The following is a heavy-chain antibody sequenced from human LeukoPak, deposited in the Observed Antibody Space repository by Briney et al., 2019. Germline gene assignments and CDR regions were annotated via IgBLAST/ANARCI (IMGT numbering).Heavy chain of an antibody. CDR2: VYYRVTS. V-gene: IGHV4-39*07. D-gene: IGHD3-22*01. Sequence: SETLSLTCTVSGDSISSSSYSWAWIRQPPGKGLEWLATVYYRVTSYSNPSLRSRVSISLDASQNQLSLRVTSVTAADTAVYYCARGLRYYDSRDRFDFWGQGALVTVSS. J-gene: IGHJ4*02. CDR3: ARGLRYYDSRDRFDF. CDR1: GDSISSSSYS.